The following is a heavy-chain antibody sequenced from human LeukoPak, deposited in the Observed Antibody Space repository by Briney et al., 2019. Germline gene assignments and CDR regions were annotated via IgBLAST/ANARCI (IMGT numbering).Heavy chain of an antibody. D-gene: IGHD3-10*01. J-gene: IGHJ4*02. CDR3: ATRPITMVRGVIVY. CDR2: IKQDGSEK. Sequence: PGGSLRLSCAASGFTFSSYWMSWVRQAPGKGLEWVANIKQDGSEKYYVDSVKGRFTISRDNAKNSLYLQMNSLRAEDTAVYYCATRPITMVRGVIVYWGQGNLVTVSS. V-gene: IGHV3-7*01. CDR1: GFTFSSYW.